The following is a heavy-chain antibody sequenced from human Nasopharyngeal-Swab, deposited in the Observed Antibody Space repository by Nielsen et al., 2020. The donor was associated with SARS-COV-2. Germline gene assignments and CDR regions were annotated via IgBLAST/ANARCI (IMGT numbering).Heavy chain of an antibody. D-gene: IGHD6-19*01. CDR3: ARHLPYSSGWYMAAGYYFDY. J-gene: IGHJ4*02. CDR1: GFSFTGYS. CDR2: ISSTSNNI. Sequence: GGSLRLSCAASGFSFTGYSMNWVRQAPGKGLQWVSYISSTSNNIYYADSVRGRFTISRDSAKDSLYLQMNSLRAEDTAVYYCARHLPYSSGWYMAAGYYFDYWGQGTLVTVSS. V-gene: IGHV3-48*01.